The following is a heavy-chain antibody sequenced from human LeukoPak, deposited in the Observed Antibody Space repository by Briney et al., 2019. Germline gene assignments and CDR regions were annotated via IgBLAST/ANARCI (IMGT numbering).Heavy chain of an antibody. CDR3: AIHVGSSPVFGY. CDR2: IYYSGST. D-gene: IGHD6-6*01. V-gene: IGHV4-39*01. J-gene: IGHJ4*02. Sequence: SETLSLTCTVSGGSISSSSYYWGWLRQPPGKGLEGIGSIYYSGSTYYNPSLKSRVTISVDTSKNQFSLKLSSVTAADTAVYYCAIHVGSSPVFGYWGQGTLVSVSS. CDR1: GGSISSSSYY.